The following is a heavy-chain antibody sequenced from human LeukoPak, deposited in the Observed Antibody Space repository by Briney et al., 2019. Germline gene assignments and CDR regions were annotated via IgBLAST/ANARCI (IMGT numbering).Heavy chain of an antibody. Sequence: GASVKVSCKASGYTFTSYGIRWVRQAPGQGLEWMGWISAYNGNTNYAQKLQGRVTMTTDTSTSTAYMELRSLRSDDTAVYYCARESGIQLWSYYYYYGMDVWGQGTTVTVSS. CDR1: GYTFTSYG. D-gene: IGHD5-18*01. J-gene: IGHJ6*02. V-gene: IGHV1-18*04. CDR3: ARESGIQLWSYYYYYGMDV. CDR2: ISAYNGNT.